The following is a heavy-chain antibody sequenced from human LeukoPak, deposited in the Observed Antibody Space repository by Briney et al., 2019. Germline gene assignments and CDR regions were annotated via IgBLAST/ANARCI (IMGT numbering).Heavy chain of an antibody. Sequence: PSETLSLTCTVSGGSISSYYWSWIRQPAGKGLEWIGRIYTSGSTNYNPSLKSRVTMSVDTSQNQFSLNLSSVTAADTAVYYCASGLRAGYSFDYWGQGTLVTVSS. V-gene: IGHV4-4*07. D-gene: IGHD5-24*01. CDR2: IYTSGST. CDR1: GGSISSYY. CDR3: ASGLRAGYSFDY. J-gene: IGHJ4*02.